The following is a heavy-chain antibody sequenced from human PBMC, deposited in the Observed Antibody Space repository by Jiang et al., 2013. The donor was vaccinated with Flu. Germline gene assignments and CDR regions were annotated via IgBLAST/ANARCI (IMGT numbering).Heavy chain of an antibody. V-gene: IGHV1-2*02. J-gene: IGHJ5*02. Sequence: NPNSGGTNYAQKFQGRVTMTRDTSISTAYMELSRLRSDDTAVYYCARERGLRNWFDPWGQGTLVTVSS. D-gene: IGHD2-15*01. CDR3: ARERGLRNWFDP. CDR2: NPNSGGT.